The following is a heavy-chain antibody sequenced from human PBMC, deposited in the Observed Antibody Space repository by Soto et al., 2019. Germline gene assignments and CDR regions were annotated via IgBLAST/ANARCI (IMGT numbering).Heavy chain of an antibody. D-gene: IGHD3-9*01. CDR3: ARHSPDSDWLSRFAY. J-gene: IGHJ4*02. Sequence: SETLSLTCTVSGGSISSTSYYWGWIRQPPGKGLEWIGSIYYSGNSYHNPSLKSRVTFSADTSKNQFSLKLSSVTAADTAVYYCARHSPDSDWLSRFAYWGQGTLVTVSS. CDR2: IYYSGNS. V-gene: IGHV4-39*01. CDR1: GGSISSTSYY.